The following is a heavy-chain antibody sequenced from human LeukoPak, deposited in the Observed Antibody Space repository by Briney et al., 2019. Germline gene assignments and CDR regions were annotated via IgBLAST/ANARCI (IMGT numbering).Heavy chain of an antibody. Sequence: ASVKVSCKVSGYTLTELSMHWVRQAPGKGLEWMGGFDPEDGETIYAQKFQGRVTMTEDTSTDTAYMELSSLRSEDTAVYYCATGLNSGGYLMPNWFDPWGQGTLVTVSS. J-gene: IGHJ5*02. V-gene: IGHV1-24*01. CDR3: ATGLNSGGYLMPNWFDP. D-gene: IGHD1-26*01. CDR2: FDPEDGET. CDR1: GYTLTELS.